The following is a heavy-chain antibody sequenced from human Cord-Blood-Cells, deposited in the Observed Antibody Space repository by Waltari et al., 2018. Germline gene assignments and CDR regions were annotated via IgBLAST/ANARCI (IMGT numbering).Heavy chain of an antibody. CDR3: AREAGYCSSTSCYRPYSSGWYYFDY. Sequence: QVQLQESGPGLVKPSQTLSLTCTVSGGSISSGGYYWSWIRQHPGKGLEWIGYIYYSGAAYSNPALKSRVTISVDTSKNQFSLKLSSVTAADTAVYYCAREAGYCSSTSCYRPYSSGWYYFDYWGQGTLVTVSS. D-gene: IGHD2-2*01. CDR1: GGSISSGGYY. J-gene: IGHJ4*02. V-gene: IGHV4-31*03. CDR2: IYYSGAA.